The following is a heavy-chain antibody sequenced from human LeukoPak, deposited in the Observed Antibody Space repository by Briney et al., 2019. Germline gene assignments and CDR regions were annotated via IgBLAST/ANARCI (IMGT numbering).Heavy chain of an antibody. CDR2: ISGSGGST. CDR3: AKALLEYCGGDCHDPDAFDI. Sequence: GGSLRLSCAASGFTFSSYAMSWVRQAPGKGLEWVSAISGSGGSTYYADSVKGRFTISRDNSKNTLYLQMNSLRAEDTAVYYCAKALLEYCGGDCHDPDAFDIWGQGTMVTVSS. D-gene: IGHD2-21*02. V-gene: IGHV3-23*01. CDR1: GFTFSSYA. J-gene: IGHJ3*02.